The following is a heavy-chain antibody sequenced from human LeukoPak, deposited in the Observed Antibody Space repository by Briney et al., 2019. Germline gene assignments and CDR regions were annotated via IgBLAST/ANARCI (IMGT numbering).Heavy chain of an antibody. Sequence: ASVKVSCKASGYTFASYGIGWVRQAPGQGLEWMGYFSAYNGNTNYAQKFLDRVTMTTDTSTSTAYMELRSLRSDDTAVYYCARGLSGSYFSFQYWGQGTLVTVS. CDR1: GYTFASYG. CDR3: ARGLSGSYFSFQY. V-gene: IGHV1-18*01. CDR2: FSAYNGNT. D-gene: IGHD1-26*01. J-gene: IGHJ1*01.